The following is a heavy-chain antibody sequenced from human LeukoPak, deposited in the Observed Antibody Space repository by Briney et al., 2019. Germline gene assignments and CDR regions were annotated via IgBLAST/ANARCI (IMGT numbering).Heavy chain of an antibody. CDR1: GYTFTSYD. CDR3: ARAPLRYFDWLGYYYYYYYMDV. CDR2: MNPNSGNT. V-gene: IGHV1-8*01. Sequence: GASVKVSCKASGYTFTSYDINWVRQATGQGLEWMGWMNPNSGNTGYAQKFQGRVTMTRNTSISTAYMELSSLGSEDTAVYYCARAPLRYFDWLGYYYYYYYMDVWGKGTTVTISS. D-gene: IGHD3-9*01. J-gene: IGHJ6*03.